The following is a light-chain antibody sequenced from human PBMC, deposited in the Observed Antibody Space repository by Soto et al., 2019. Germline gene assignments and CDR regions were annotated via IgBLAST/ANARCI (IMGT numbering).Light chain of an antibody. CDR1: QIISGW. Sequence: DIQMTQSPSTLSASVGARVTITCRASQIISGWLAWYQQKPGRAPKLLISKASSLESGVPSRFSGSRSGTDFTLTISSLQPDDFATYYCQQYNSYSGTFGQGTKVDIK. J-gene: IGKJ1*01. CDR3: QQYNSYSGT. CDR2: KAS. V-gene: IGKV1-5*03.